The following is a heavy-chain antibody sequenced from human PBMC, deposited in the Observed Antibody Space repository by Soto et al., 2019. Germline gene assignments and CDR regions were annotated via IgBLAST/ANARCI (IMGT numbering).Heavy chain of an antibody. Sequence: SETLSLTCTVSGDSVSGDDYYWTWIRQPPGKGLEWIGYIYYTGSTNYNPSLKSRLTISVDTSKNQFSLKLNSVSAADTAVYYCARDRSNSPDYFDFWGQGTLVTVSS. V-gene: IGHV4-30-4*01. CDR2: IYYTGST. D-gene: IGHD6-6*01. J-gene: IGHJ4*02. CDR1: GDSVSGDDYY. CDR3: ARDRSNSPDYFDF.